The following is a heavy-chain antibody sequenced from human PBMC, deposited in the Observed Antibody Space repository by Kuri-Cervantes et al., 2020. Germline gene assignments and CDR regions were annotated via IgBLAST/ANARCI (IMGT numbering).Heavy chain of an antibody. D-gene: IGHD1-1*01. V-gene: IGHV4-4*07. J-gene: IGHJ6*04. CDR1: GGSINSYY. Sequence: SETLSLTCTVSGGSINSYYWNWIRQPAGKGLEWIGRMYTSGSSNYNSSLKSRVIISLDKSKSQFSLKLRSVTAADTAVYYCARSPELVHCDVWGKGTTVTVSS. CDR2: MYTSGSS. CDR3: ARSPELVHCDV.